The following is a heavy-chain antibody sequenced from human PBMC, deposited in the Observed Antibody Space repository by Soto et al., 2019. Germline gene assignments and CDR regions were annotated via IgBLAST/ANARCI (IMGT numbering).Heavy chain of an antibody. CDR3: ARWSFLDY. V-gene: IGHV3-23*01. Sequence: EVQLLESGGGLVQPGGSLRLSCAASGFTFSSYAMSWVRQAPGKGLEWVSTISGSGGNAYYADSVKGRFSISRDNSKNTLRLQMNSLRVEDTAVYYCARWSFLDYWGQGTRVTVS. J-gene: IGHJ4*02. CDR2: ISGSGGNA. D-gene: IGHD1-26*01. CDR1: GFTFSSYA.